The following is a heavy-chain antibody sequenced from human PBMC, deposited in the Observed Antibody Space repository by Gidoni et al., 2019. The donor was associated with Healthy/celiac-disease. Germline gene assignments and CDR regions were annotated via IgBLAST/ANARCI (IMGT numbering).Heavy chain of an antibody. CDR1: GFTFSSHA. CDR2: ISGSGGST. Sequence: EVQLLDSGGGLVQPGGSLRLSCAASGFTFSSHAMSWVRQAPGKGLEWVSAISGSGGSTYYADSVKSRFTIYRDNSKNTLYLQMNSLRAEDTAVYYCAKGRKGGQFSGGQLDYWGQGTLVTVSS. V-gene: IGHV3-23*01. J-gene: IGHJ4*02. CDR3: AKGRKGGQFSGGQLDY. D-gene: IGHD2-15*01.